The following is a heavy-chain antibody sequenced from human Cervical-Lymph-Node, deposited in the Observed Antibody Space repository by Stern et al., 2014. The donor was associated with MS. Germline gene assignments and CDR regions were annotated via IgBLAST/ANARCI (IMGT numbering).Heavy chain of an antibody. CDR3: ARDSRKVVALGMDV. D-gene: IGHD2-21*01. CDR1: GYTFSSYN. V-gene: IGHV1-46*01. CDR2: INPTGGST. J-gene: IGHJ6*02. Sequence: QVQLVQSGADVKQPGASVKLSCKASGYTFSSYNVHWVRQVPGQGLEWMGLINPTGGSTTYTQKFRGRVTMTRDTSTSTVYLELSSLRSEDTAIYYCARDSRKVVALGMDVWGQGTTVIVS.